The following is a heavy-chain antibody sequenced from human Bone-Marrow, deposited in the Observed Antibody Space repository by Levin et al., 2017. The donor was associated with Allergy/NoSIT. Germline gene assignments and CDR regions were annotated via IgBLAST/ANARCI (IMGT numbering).Heavy chain of an antibody. V-gene: IGHV3-15*01. CDR3: TTGDYEAPNWFDP. D-gene: IGHD4-17*01. J-gene: IGHJ5*02. Sequence: GESLKISCAASGFTFSNAWMSWVRQAPGKGLEWVGRIKSKTDGGTTDYAAPVKGRFTISRDDSKNTLYLQMNSLKTEDTAVYYCTTGDYEAPNWFDPWGQGTLVTVSS. CDR2: IKSKTDGGTT. CDR1: GFTFSNAW.